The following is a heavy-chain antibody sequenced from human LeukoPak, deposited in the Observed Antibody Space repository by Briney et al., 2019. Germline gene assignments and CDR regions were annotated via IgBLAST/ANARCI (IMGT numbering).Heavy chain of an antibody. V-gene: IGHV4-59*01. Sequence: SETLSLTCTVSGGSSSSYYWSWIRQPPGKGLEWIGYIYYSGSTNYNPSLKSRVTISVDTSKNRFSLKLRSVTAADTAVYYCARTTTVRGTYYMDVWGKGTTVTVSS. J-gene: IGHJ6*03. CDR1: GGSSSSYY. CDR3: ARTTTVRGTYYMDV. D-gene: IGHD3-10*01. CDR2: IYYSGST.